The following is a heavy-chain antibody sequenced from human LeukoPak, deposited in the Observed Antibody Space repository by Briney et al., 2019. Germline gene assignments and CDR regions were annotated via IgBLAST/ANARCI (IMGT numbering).Heavy chain of an antibody. Sequence: RPGGSLRLPCAASGFIFSSYSMNWVRQAPGKGLEWVSSISRSSSYIYYADSVKGRFTISIDNAKNSQYLQMNSLRAEDTAVYYCAREGDLKTRGALADYWGQGTLVTVSS. D-gene: IGHD1-14*01. CDR2: ISRSSSYI. CDR3: AREGDLKTRGALADY. J-gene: IGHJ4*02. CDR1: GFIFSSYS. V-gene: IGHV3-21*06.